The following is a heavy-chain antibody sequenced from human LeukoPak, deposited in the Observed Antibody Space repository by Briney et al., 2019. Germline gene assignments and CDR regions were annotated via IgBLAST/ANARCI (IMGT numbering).Heavy chain of an antibody. D-gene: IGHD3-16*01. CDR3: ARDLGFKNDY. V-gene: IGHV3-74*01. J-gene: IGHJ4*02. CDR1: GFTFSSYW. Sequence: GGSLRLSCAASGFTFSSYWMHWVRQAPGKGLGWVSRINSDGSSTSYADSVKGRFTISRDNAKNTLYLQMNSLRAEDTAVYYCARDLGFKNDYWGQGTLVTVSS. CDR2: INSDGSST.